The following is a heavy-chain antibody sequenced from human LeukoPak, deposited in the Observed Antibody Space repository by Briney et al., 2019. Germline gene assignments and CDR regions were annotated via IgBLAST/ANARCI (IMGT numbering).Heavy chain of an antibody. V-gene: IGHV3-74*01. CDR3: ARDGGYDILTGYPSDY. CDR1: GFTFSSYW. CDR2: INSDGSST. D-gene: IGHD3-9*01. Sequence: GGSLRLSCAASGFTFSSYWMNWVRQAPGKGLVWVSRINSDGSSTSYADSVKGRFTISRDNAKNTLYLQMNSLRAEDTAVYYCARDGGYDILTGYPSDYWGQGTLVTVSS. J-gene: IGHJ4*02.